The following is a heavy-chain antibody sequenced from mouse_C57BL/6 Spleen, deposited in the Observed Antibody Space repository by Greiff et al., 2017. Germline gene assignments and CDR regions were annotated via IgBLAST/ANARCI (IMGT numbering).Heavy chain of an antibody. J-gene: IGHJ2*01. Sequence: QVQLQQPGAELVKPGASVKLSCKASGYTFTSYWMHWVKQRPGQGLEWIGMIHPNSGSTNYNEKFKSKATLTVDKSSSTSYMQLSSLTSEDSAVYYCARGIVTTSYLDDWGQGTTLTVSS. D-gene: IGHD2-5*01. CDR2: IHPNSGST. V-gene: IGHV1-64*01. CDR1: GYTFTSYW. CDR3: ARGIVTTSYLDD.